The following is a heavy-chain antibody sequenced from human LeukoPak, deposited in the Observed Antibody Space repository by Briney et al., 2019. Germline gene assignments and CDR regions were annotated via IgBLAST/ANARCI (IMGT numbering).Heavy chain of an antibody. D-gene: IGHD2-2*01. CDR3: ARDGIVVVPAAHYYYGMDV. CDR2: IDHSGST. Sequence: SETLSLTCAVSSYSMSSGYYWGWIRQPPGKGLEWIGSIDHSGSTYYNPSPKSRVTISVDTSKNQFSLKLSSVTAADTAVYYCARDGIVVVPAAHYYYGMDVWGKGSTVTVSS. CDR1: SYSMSSGYY. J-gene: IGHJ6*04. V-gene: IGHV4-38-2*02.